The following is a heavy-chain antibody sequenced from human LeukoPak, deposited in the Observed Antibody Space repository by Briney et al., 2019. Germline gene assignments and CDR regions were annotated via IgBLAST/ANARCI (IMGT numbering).Heavy chain of an antibody. D-gene: IGHD6-19*01. V-gene: IGHV4-39*01. CDR3: ATSSPGIAVAGTYYFDY. CDR1: GGSISSSSYY. J-gene: IGHJ4*02. CDR2: IYYSGST. Sequence: PSETLSLTCTVSGGSISSSSYYWGWIRPPPGKGLEWIVSIYYSGSTYYNPSLKSRVTISVDTSKNQFSLKLSSVTAADTAVYYCATSSPGIAVAGTYYFDYWGQGTLVTVSS.